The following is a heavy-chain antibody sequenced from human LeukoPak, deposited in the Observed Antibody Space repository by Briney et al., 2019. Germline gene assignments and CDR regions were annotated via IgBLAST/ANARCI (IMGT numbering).Heavy chain of an antibody. CDR1: GGSVSSGGYY. J-gene: IGHJ6*02. Sequence: SETLSLTCTVSGGSVSSGGYYWSWIRQHPGKGLEWIGYIYYSGSTYYNPSLKSRVTISVDTSKNQFSLKLSSVTAADTAVYYCAREERTLHYYYGMDVWGQGTTVTVSS. V-gene: IGHV4-31*03. CDR2: IYYSGST. CDR3: AREERTLHYYYGMDV. D-gene: IGHD1-1*01.